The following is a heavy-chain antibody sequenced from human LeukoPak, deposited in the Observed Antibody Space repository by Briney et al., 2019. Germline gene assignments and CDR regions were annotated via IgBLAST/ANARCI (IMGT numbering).Heavy chain of an antibody. CDR2: IASDGSHT. CDR3: ARERQDTVIHPGAFDI. J-gene: IGHJ3*02. D-gene: IGHD2-21*02. V-gene: IGHV3-30-3*01. Sequence: PGRSLRLSCAASGFTFSNYFMHWVRQAPGKGLEWVADIASDGSHTFYVESVKGRFTISRDNSKNTLYLQMNSLGPEDTAVYFCARERQDTVIHPGAFDIWGQGTMVTVSS. CDR1: GFTFSNYF.